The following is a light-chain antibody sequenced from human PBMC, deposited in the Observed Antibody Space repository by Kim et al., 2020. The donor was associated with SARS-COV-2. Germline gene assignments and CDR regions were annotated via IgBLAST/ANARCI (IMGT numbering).Light chain of an antibody. CDR3: QLRDNWLFT. CDR2: EAS. J-gene: IGKJ5*01. CDR1: QSISNY. Sequence: PEERATRSCRASQSISNYWTWYQQKPGQTPRLIIYEASNRATGIPARFSGSGSGTDFTLTISSLEPEDFAVYYCQLRDNWLFTFGQGTRLEIK. V-gene: IGKV3-11*01.